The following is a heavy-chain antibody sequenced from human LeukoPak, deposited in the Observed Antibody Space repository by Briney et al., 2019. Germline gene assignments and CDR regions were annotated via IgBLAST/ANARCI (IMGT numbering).Heavy chain of an antibody. CDR3: ASGDGYNLEHYFDY. J-gene: IGHJ4*02. CDR1: GFTVSSNY. V-gene: IGHV3-53*01. Sequence: GGSLRLSCAASGFTVSSNYMSWVRQAPGKGLEWVSVIYSGGSTYYADSVTGRFTISRDNSKNTLYLQMNSLRAEDTAVYYCASGDGYNLEHYFDYWGQGTLVTVSS. CDR2: IYSGGST. D-gene: IGHD5-24*01.